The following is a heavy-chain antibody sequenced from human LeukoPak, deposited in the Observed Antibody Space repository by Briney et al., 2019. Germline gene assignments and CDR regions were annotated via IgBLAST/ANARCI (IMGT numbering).Heavy chain of an antibody. CDR1: GGTFSSYA. Sequence: SVKVSCKASGGTFSSYAISWVRQAPGQGLEWMGGIIPIFGTANYAQKFQGRVTITADESTSTAYMELSSLRSEDTAVYYCAREGWVNYDILTGYPPLYYYYGMDVWGQGTTVTVSS. CDR2: IIPIFGTA. J-gene: IGHJ6*02. D-gene: IGHD3-9*01. CDR3: AREGWVNYDILTGYPPLYYYYGMDV. V-gene: IGHV1-69*13.